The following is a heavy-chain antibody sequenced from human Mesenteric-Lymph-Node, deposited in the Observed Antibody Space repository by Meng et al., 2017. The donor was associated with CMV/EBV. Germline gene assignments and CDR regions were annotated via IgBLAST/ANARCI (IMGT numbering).Heavy chain of an antibody. D-gene: IGHD2-2*01. CDR2: ISGYGGSS. CDR1: SSHA. CDR3: ARVRGLGYCSSTSCPRPFDY. V-gene: IGHV3-23*01. J-gene: IGHJ4*02. Sequence: SSHAMSWVRQAPGKGLEWVSVISGYGGSSHYADSVKGRFTISRDNSKNTLYLQMNSLRAEDTAVYYCARVRGLGYCSSTSCPRPFDYWGQGTLVTVSS.